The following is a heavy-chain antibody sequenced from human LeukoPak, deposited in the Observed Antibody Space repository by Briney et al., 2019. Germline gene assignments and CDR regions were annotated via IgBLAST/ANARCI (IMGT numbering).Heavy chain of an antibody. Sequence: GGSLRLSCAASGFTFINYGMNWVRQAPGKGLEWVSAISGSGGSTYYADSVKGRFTISRDNSKNTLYLQMNSLRAEDTAVYYCAKSPGPRAADYWGQGTLVTVSS. J-gene: IGHJ4*02. CDR2: ISGSGGST. CDR3: AKSPGPRAADY. CDR1: GFTFINYG. V-gene: IGHV3-23*01.